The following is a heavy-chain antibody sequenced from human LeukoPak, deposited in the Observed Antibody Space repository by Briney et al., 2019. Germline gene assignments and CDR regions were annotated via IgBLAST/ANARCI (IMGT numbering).Heavy chain of an antibody. CDR2: ISYDGSNK. V-gene: IGHV3-30*18. J-gene: IGHJ6*03. Sequence: QAGGSLRLSCAASGFTFSSYGMHWVRQAPGKGLEWVAVISYDGSNKYYADSVKGRFTISRDNSKNTLYLQMNSLRAEDTAVYYCAKVDGLWFGELVNEPGRGYMDVWGKGTTVTVSS. D-gene: IGHD3-10*01. CDR1: GFTFSSYG. CDR3: AKVDGLWFGELVNEPGRGYMDV.